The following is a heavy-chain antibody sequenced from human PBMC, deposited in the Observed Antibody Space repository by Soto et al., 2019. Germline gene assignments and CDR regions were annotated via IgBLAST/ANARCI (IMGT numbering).Heavy chain of an antibody. CDR1: GGSFSGYY. V-gene: IGHV4-34*01. J-gene: IGHJ4*02. CDR3: AILNTGYSSSWYSDQIDY. D-gene: IGHD6-13*01. Sequence: SETLSLTCAVYGGSFSGYYWSWIRQPPGKGLEWIGEINHSGSTNYNPSLKSRVTISVDTSKNQFSLKLGSVTAADTAVYYCAILNTGYSSSWYSDQIDYWGQGTLVTVSS. CDR2: INHSGST.